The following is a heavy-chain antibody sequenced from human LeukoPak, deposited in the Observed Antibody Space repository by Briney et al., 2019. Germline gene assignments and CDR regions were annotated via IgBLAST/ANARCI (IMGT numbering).Heavy chain of an antibody. CDR1: GFTFSSYA. CDR3: ARDPATYCSSTSCYTAGAFNI. Sequence: GGSLRLSCAASGFTFSSYAMHWVRQAPGKGLEYVSAISSNGGSTYYANSVKGRFTISRDNSKNTLYLQMGSLRAEDMAVYYCARDPATYCSSTSCYTAGAFNIWGQGTMVTVSS. D-gene: IGHD2-2*02. V-gene: IGHV3-64*01. J-gene: IGHJ3*02. CDR2: ISSNGGST.